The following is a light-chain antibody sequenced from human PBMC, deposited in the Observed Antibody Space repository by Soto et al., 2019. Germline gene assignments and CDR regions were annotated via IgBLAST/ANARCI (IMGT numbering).Light chain of an antibody. CDR3: QQYNSFWT. CDR1: QSISSW. CDR2: KAS. J-gene: IGKJ1*01. V-gene: IGKV1-5*03. Sequence: DIQMTKSPSTLSASVGDRVTITCRASQSISSWLAWYQQKPGKAPKLLIYKASSLESGVPSRFSGSGSGTEFPLTISSLQPDDFATYYCQQYNSFWTFGQGTKVEIK.